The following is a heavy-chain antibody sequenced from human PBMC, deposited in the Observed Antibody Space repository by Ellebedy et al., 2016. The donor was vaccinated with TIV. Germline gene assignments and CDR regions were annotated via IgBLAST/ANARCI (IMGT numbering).Heavy chain of an antibody. CDR3: ATHYSDTSGNHYAGGY. D-gene: IGHD3-22*01. Sequence: GESLKISCAASGFIFSSYGMHWVRQAPGKGLEWVAGISYDGRNKNYADSVKGRFTIPRDNSKSTLYLQMNSLRPEDTAVYYCATHYSDTSGNHYAGGYWGQGTLGTVSS. CDR2: ISYDGRNK. J-gene: IGHJ4*02. V-gene: IGHV3-30*03. CDR1: GFIFSSYG.